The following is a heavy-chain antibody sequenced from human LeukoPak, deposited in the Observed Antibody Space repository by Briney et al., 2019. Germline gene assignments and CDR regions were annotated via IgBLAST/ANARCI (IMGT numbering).Heavy chain of an antibody. CDR2: IDWNDDK. V-gene: IGHV2-70*11. Sequence: SGPALVKPTQTLTLTCTFSGFSLSISGMCVSWIRQPPGKALEWLARIDWNDDKYYSTSLKTRLTISKDTSKNQVVLTMTNMDPVDTATYYCARIRRDLNYYGSGSSYFDYWGQGTLVTVSS. CDR3: ARIRRDLNYYGSGSSYFDY. J-gene: IGHJ4*02. D-gene: IGHD3-10*01. CDR1: GFSLSISGMC.